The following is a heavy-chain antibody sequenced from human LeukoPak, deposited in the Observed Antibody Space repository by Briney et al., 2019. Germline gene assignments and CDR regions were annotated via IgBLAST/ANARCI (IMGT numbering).Heavy chain of an antibody. D-gene: IGHD2-2*01. V-gene: IGHV1-18*01. CDR2: ISAYNGNT. J-gene: IGHJ3*02. CDR3: ARDRGDIVVVPAAQTAGDAFDI. Sequence: ASVRVSCKASGYTFTSYGISWVRQAPGQGLEWMGWISAYNGNTNYAQKLQGRVTMTTDTSTSTAYMELRSLRSDDTAVYYCARDRGDIVVVPAAQTAGDAFDIWGQGTMVTVSS. CDR1: GYTFTSYG.